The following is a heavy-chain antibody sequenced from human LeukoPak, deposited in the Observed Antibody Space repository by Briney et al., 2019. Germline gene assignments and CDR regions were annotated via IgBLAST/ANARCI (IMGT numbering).Heavy chain of an antibody. D-gene: IGHD2-2*01. CDR2: ISTTSTYI. Sequence: GGSLRLSCAASGFSLSSYDMNWVRQAPGKGLEWVSSISTTSTYIYYRYSVKGRFTISRDNARNSLYLQMNGPRAEDTAVYYCARADCFSSTCYLRSSWFDPWGQGTLVTVSS. CDR1: GFSLSSYD. CDR3: ARADCFSSTCYLRSSWFDP. J-gene: IGHJ5*02. V-gene: IGHV3-21*01.